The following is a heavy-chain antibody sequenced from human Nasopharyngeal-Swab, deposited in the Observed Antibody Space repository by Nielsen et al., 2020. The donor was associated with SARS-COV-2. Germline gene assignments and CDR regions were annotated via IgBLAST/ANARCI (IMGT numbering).Heavy chain of an antibody. CDR3: AKPVTVHGYDAFDI. CDR2: ISESGGST. J-gene: IGHJ3*02. V-gene: IGHV3-23*01. D-gene: IGHD4-11*01. Sequence: GESLKIPCAASGFSFSNYVMSWVRQAPGKGLKWVSAISESGGSTYYTDSVKGRFTISRDNSKTTLYLQMNSLRAEDTAVYYCAKPVTVHGYDAFDIWGQGTMVTVSS. CDR1: GFSFSNYV.